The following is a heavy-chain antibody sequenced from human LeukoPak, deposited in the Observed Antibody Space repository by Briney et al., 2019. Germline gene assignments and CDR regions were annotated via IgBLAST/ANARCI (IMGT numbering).Heavy chain of an antibody. D-gene: IGHD3-10*01. CDR2: ISAYNGNT. Sequence: GASVKVSCKASGYTFTSYGISWVRQAPGQGLEWMGWISAYNGNTNYAQKLQGRVTMTTDTSTSTAYMELRSLRSDDTAVYYCARDLGMVRGVIIVSLDYWGRGTLVTVSS. CDR1: GYTFTSYG. J-gene: IGHJ4*02. V-gene: IGHV1-18*01. CDR3: ARDLGMVRGVIIVSLDY.